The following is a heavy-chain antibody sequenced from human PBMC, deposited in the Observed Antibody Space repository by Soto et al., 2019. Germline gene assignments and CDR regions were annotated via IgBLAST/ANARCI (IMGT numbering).Heavy chain of an antibody. J-gene: IGHJ4*02. CDR1: GFTFSNAW. Sequence: GGSLRLSCAASGFTFSNAWMSWVRQAPGKGLEWVGRIKSKTDGRTTDYAAPVKGRFTISRDDSKNTLYLQMNSLKTEDTAVYYCTTDRVYQLPTLYYFDYWGQGTLVTVSS. V-gene: IGHV3-15*01. CDR3: TTDRVYQLPTLYYFDY. D-gene: IGHD2-2*01. CDR2: IKSKTDGRTT.